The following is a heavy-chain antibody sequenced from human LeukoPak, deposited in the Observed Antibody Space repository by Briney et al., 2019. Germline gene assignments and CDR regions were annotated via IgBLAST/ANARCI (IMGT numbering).Heavy chain of an antibody. V-gene: IGHV3-53*01. Sequence: PGGSLGLSCAASGFTVSSSYMNWVRQAPGKGLEWVSLIYGGGSTYYADSVKGRFTISRDNSKNTLYLRMNSLRAEDTAVYYCARRGDGGRSFDYWGQGTLVTVSS. J-gene: IGHJ4*02. CDR3: ARRGDGGRSFDY. CDR1: GFTVSSSY. CDR2: IYGGGST. D-gene: IGHD4-23*01.